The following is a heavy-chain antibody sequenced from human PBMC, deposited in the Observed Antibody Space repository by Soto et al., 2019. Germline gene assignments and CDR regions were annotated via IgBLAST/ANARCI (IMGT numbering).Heavy chain of an antibody. CDR3: ARVIAARPDYYYYGMDV. V-gene: IGHV1-69*18. D-gene: IGHD6-6*01. CDR1: GGTFSSYA. CDR2: IIPIFGTA. Sequence: QVQLVQSGAEVKKPGSSVKVSCKASGGTFSSYAISWVRQAPGQGLEWMGRIIPIFGTANYAQKFQGRVTITADESTSTAYMELSSLRSEDTAVYYCARVIAARPDYYYYGMDVWGQGPTVTVSS. J-gene: IGHJ6*02.